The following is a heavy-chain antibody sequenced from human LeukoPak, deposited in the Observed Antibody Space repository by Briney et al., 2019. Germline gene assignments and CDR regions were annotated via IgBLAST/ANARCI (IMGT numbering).Heavy chain of an antibody. Sequence: PGGSLRLSCAASGFSFSNYAMTWVRQAPGKGLEWVSSIRGSGVNTHYADSVKGRFTISRDNSRNTLYLQMISLRAEDTAVYYCARGHYGSGIHQGAFDIWGQGTIVAVSS. CDR1: GFSFSNYA. J-gene: IGHJ3*02. D-gene: IGHD3-10*01. V-gene: IGHV3-23*01. CDR3: ARGHYGSGIHQGAFDI. CDR2: IRGSGVNT.